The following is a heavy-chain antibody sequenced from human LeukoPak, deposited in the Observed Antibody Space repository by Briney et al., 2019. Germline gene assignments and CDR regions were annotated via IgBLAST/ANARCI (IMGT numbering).Heavy chain of an antibody. V-gene: IGHV3-7*01. J-gene: IGHJ6*03. CDR3: AKQTVLLVDNYYMDV. D-gene: IGHD1-26*01. CDR1: GFTFSSYW. Sequence: GGSLRLSCAASGFTFSSYWMSWVRQAPGKGLEWVANIKQDGSEKYYVDSVKGRCTISRDDAKSSLYLQMNSLRAEDTAVYYCAKQTVLLVDNYYMDVWGKGTTVTVSS. CDR2: IKQDGSEK.